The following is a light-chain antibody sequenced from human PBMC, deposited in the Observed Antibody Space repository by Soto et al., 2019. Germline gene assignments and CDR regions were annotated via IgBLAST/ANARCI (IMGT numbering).Light chain of an antibody. CDR2: AAS. CDR3: QQSYSTLT. CDR1: QSISSY. V-gene: IGKV1-39*01. J-gene: IGKJ4*01. Sequence: DIQMTQSPSSLSASVGDRFTITCRASQSISSYLNWYQQKPGKAPKLLIYAASSLQSGVPSRFSGSGSGTDFTLTISSLQPEDFATYYCQQSYSTLTFGGGTKVDNK.